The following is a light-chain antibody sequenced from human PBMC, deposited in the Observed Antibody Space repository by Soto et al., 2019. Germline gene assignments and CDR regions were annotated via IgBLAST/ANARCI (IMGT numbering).Light chain of an antibody. V-gene: IGLV1-47*01. CDR2: RNN. CDR1: SSNIGSNY. Sequence: QSVLTQPPSASGTPGQRVTISCSGSSSNIGSNYVYWYQQLPGTAPKLLIYRNNQRPSGVPDRFSGSKSGTSASLAISGPRSEDEADYYCAAWDDSLSGRGVFGGGTKVTVL. J-gene: IGLJ3*02. CDR3: AAWDDSLSGRGV.